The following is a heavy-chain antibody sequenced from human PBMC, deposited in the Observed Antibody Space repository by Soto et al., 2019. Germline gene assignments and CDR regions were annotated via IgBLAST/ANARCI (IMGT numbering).Heavy chain of an antibody. CDR3: ARETGSGILHYYYYMDV. V-gene: IGHV6-1*01. Sequence: SQTLSLTCAISGDSVSSNSAAWNWIRQSPSRGLGWLGRTYYRSKWYNDYAVSVKSRITINPDTSKNQFSLQLNSVTPEDTAVYYCARETGSGILHYYYYMDVWGKGTTVNVSS. D-gene: IGHD1-26*01. J-gene: IGHJ6*03. CDR2: TYYRSKWYN. CDR1: GDSVSSNSAA.